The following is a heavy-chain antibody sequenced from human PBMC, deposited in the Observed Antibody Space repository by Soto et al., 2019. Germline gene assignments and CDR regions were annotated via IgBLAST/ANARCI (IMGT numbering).Heavy chain of an antibody. CDR1: GGSFSGYY. CDR2: INHSGST. V-gene: IGHV4-34*01. Sequence: SETLSLTCAVYGGSFSGYYWSWIRQPPGKGLEWIGEINHSGSTNYNPSLKSRVTISVDTSKNQFSLKLSSVTAADTAVYYGARGYYYYGMDVWGQGTTVTVSS. CDR3: ARGYYYYGMDV. J-gene: IGHJ6*02.